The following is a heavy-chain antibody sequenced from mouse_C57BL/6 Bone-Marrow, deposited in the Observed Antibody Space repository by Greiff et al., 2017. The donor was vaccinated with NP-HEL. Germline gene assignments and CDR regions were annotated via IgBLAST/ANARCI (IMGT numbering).Heavy chain of an antibody. CDR2: INPNYGTT. CDR1: GYSFTDYN. J-gene: IGHJ3*01. V-gene: IGHV1-39*01. CDR3: ARALYYYGSTAWFAY. Sequence: VQLKESGPELVKPGASVKISCKASGYSFTDYNMNWVKQSNGKSLEWIGVINPNYGTTSYNQKFKGKATLTVDQSSSTAYMQLNGLTSEDSAVYYCARALYYYGSTAWFAYWGQGTLVTVSA. D-gene: IGHD1-1*01.